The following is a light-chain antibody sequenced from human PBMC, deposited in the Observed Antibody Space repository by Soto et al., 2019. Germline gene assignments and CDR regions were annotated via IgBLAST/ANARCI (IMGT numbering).Light chain of an antibody. V-gene: IGKV1-39*01. CDR3: QQNYNSPPT. J-gene: IGKJ1*01. Sequence: DIQMTQSPSSLSASVGDRVTITCRASQTITNYLNWYQQQSGKAPKLLIYATDTLQSGVPSRFSCSGSGTDYPLTNRRPQPEDFSTYYRQQNYNSPPTFGQGTKVDLK. CDR1: QTITNY. CDR2: ATD.